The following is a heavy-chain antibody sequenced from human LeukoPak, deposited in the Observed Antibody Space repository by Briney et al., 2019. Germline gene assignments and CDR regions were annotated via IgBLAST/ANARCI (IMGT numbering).Heavy chain of an antibody. J-gene: IGHJ5*02. D-gene: IGHD4-17*01. CDR1: GFTFSSYA. CDR2: INWNGGST. Sequence: PGGSLRLSCAASGFTFSSYAMSWVRQAPGKGLEWVSGINWNGGSTGYADSVKGRFTISRDNAKNSLYLQMNSLRAEDTALYYCARESHGELWFVLWGQGTLVTVSS. CDR3: ARESHGELWFVL. V-gene: IGHV3-20*04.